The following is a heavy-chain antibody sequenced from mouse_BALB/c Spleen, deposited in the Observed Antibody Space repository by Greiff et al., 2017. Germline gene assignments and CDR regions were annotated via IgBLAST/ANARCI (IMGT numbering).Heavy chain of an antibody. CDR1: GYAFSSSW. Sequence: QVQLKQSGPELVKPGASVKISCKASGYAFSSSWMNWVKQRPGQGLEWIGRIYPGDGDTNYNGKFKGKATLTADKSSSTAYMQLSSLTSVDSAVYFCARSSFITTRVYFDYWGQGTTLTVSS. J-gene: IGHJ2*01. CDR2: IYPGDGDT. D-gene: IGHD1-1*01. CDR3: ARSSFITTRVYFDY. V-gene: IGHV1-82*01.